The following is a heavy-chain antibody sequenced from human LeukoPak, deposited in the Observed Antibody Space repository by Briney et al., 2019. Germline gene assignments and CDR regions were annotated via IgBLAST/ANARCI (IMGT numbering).Heavy chain of an antibody. CDR2: IYYSGGT. J-gene: IGHJ4*02. CDR3: ARQRYGGYEFDY. V-gene: IGHV4-59*08. Sequence: PSETLCLTCTVSGGSINDYFWSWVRQPPGRGLEYIGYIYYSGGTDYNPSLKRRVTISVDTSKNQSSLKLSSVTAADTAVYYCARQRYGGYEFDYWGRGTLVTVSS. D-gene: IGHD5-12*01. CDR1: GGSINDYF.